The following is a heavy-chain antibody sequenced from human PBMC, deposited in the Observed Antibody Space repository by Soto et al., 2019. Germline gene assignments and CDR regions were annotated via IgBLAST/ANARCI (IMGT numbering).Heavy chain of an antibody. D-gene: IGHD3-9*01. CDR1: GDSINSDKYY. CDR2: IYFRGNT. J-gene: IGHJ4*02. Sequence: PSETLSLTCSVSGDSINSDKYYWGWIRHPPGKGLEWIGSIYFRGNTYYNPSLQTRVTISLDKSKSQFSLKLNSVTAADSAVYFCARLEGLATISYYFDFWGQGALVTVS. CDR3: ARLEGLATISYYFDF. V-gene: IGHV4-39*01.